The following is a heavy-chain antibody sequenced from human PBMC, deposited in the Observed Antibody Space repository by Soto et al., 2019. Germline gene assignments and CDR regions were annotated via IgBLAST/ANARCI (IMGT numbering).Heavy chain of an antibody. V-gene: IGHV3-23*01. CDR3: AKGGIKGDNPLDY. J-gene: IGHJ4*02. CDR1: GFTFHRYG. D-gene: IGHD2-21*01. Sequence: EVQLLESGGDLIQPGGSLRLSCAASGFTFHRYGMHWVRQAPAKGLEWLAAIVGNGGITYHADSVKGRFTISRDNSKNTLFLQRNSLRAEDTAVYYCAKGGIKGDNPLDYWGQGTLVTVSS. CDR2: IVGNGGIT.